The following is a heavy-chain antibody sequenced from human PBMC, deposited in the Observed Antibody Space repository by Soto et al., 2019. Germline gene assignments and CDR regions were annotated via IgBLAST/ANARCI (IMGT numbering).Heavy chain of an antibody. CDR1: GGSISSYY. Sequence: SVTMSLTWTVSGGSISSYYWSWMRQPPGKGLEWIGYIYYSGSTNYNPSLKSRVTISVDTSKNQFSLKLSSVTAADTAVYYCARRGDTVTDLYYFDYWGQGTLVTVSS. CDR2: IYYSGST. D-gene: IGHD4-17*01. V-gene: IGHV4-59*01. J-gene: IGHJ4*02. CDR3: ARRGDTVTDLYYFDY.